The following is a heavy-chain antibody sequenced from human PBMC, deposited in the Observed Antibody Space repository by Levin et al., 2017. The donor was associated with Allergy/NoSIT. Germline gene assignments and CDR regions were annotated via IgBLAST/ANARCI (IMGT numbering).Heavy chain of an antibody. V-gene: IGHV1-8*01. CDR2: MNSNTGDT. Sequence: GASVKVSCKASGYTFSRYDINWVRQAAGQGLEWIGWMNSNTGDTGYAQKFQGRVSMTRDTSTTTAYLDLSSLTSDDTAVYYCARMHCFTASCQNVPNWFDPWGQGTLVIVSS. D-gene: IGHD2-2*01. CDR1: GYTFSRYD. J-gene: IGHJ5*02. CDR3: ARMHCFTASCQNVPNWFDP.